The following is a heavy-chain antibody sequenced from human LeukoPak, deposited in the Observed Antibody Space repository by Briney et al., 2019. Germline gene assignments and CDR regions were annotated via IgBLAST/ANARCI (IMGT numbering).Heavy chain of an antibody. CDR1: GFTFSDHY. V-gene: IGHV3-53*01. CDR3: ASSYFDNRGSGYFQH. Sequence: PGGSLRLSCAASGFTFSDHYMDWVRQAPGKGLEWVSGIYSGGDTYYGDSVKGRFTISRDNSNNTLYLQMNSLRAEDTAVYYCASSYFDNRGSGYFQHWGQGTLVTVSS. D-gene: IGHD3-22*01. CDR2: IYSGGDT. J-gene: IGHJ1*01.